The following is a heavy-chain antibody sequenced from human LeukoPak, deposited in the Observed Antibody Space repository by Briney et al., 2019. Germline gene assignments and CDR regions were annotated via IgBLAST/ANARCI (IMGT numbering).Heavy chain of an antibody. CDR1: GYTFTDYY. CDR2: INPKSGGT. Sequence: GASVKVSCKASGYTFTDYYIHWVRQAPGQGLEWMGWINPKSGGTNYAQKFQGRVTMTRDTSISTAYMELNRLRSDDTAMYYCARDRVDSSAWSVWAWGQGTLVTVSS. J-gene: IGHJ5*02. CDR3: ARDRVDSSAWSVWA. V-gene: IGHV1-2*02. D-gene: IGHD6-19*01.